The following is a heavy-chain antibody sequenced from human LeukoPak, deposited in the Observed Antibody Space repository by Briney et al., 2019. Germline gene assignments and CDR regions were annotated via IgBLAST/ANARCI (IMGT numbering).Heavy chain of an antibody. CDR3: ARDRTGDGYNTE. CDR1: GGSISSYY. Sequence: SETLSLTCTVSGGSISSYYWSWIRQPPGKGLEWIGYIYYSGSTNYNPSLKSRVTISVDTSKNQFSPKLTSVTAADTAVYCCARDRTGDGYNTEWGQGTLVTVSS. V-gene: IGHV4-59*01. CDR2: IYYSGST. J-gene: IGHJ4*02. D-gene: IGHD5-24*01.